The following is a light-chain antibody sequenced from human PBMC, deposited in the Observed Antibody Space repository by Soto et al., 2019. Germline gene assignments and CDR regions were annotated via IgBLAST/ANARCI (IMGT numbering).Light chain of an antibody. CDR2: KAS. J-gene: IGKJ1*01. CDR1: QSISSW. Sequence: DIQMTQSPSPLSASVGDRVTITCRASQSISSWLAWYPQKPGKAPKLLIYKASSLESGVPSRFSGSGSGTDFTLTISSLQPEDFATYYCQQSYSTWTFGQGTKVDIK. V-gene: IGKV1-5*03. CDR3: QQSYSTWT.